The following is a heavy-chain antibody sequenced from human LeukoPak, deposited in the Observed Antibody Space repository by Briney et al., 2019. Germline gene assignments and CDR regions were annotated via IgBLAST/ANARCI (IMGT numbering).Heavy chain of an antibody. Sequence: PGRSLRLSCAASGFTFSSYAMHWVRQAPGKGLEWVAVISYDGSNKYYADSVKGRFTISRDNSKNTLYLQMNSLRAEDTAVYYCARDEEDYWGQGTLVTVSS. CDR1: GFTFSSYA. CDR3: ARDEEDY. CDR2: ISYDGSNK. J-gene: IGHJ4*02. V-gene: IGHV3-30-3*01.